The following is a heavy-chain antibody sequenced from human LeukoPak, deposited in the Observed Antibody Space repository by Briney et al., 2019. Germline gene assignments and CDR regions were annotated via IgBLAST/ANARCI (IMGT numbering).Heavy chain of an antibody. J-gene: IGHJ4*02. V-gene: IGHV1-69*13. D-gene: IGHD2-2*01. CDR1: GGTFSSYA. CDR3: ARDRDIVVVPAATNYLDC. Sequence: SVTVSCTASGGTFSSYAFSWVRQPPAQGLGWMGGIIPIFGTANYAQKFQSRVTITADESTRTPYMQLSSLTSEDTAVYYCARDRDIVVVPAATNYLDCWGQGTLVAVCS. CDR2: IIPIFGTA.